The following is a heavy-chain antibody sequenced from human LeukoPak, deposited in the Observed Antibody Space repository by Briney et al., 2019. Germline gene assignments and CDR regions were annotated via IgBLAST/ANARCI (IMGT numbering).Heavy chain of an antibody. J-gene: IGHJ4*02. Sequence: SETLSLTCTVSGGSISSYYWSWIRQPAGKGLEWIGRIYTSGSTNYNPSLKSRVTISVDTSKSQFSLKLTSVTAADTAVYYCATLTTAVTAYYFDYWGQGTLVTVSS. D-gene: IGHD4-23*01. CDR3: ATLTTAVTAYYFDY. CDR1: GGSISSYY. V-gene: IGHV4-4*07. CDR2: IYTSGST.